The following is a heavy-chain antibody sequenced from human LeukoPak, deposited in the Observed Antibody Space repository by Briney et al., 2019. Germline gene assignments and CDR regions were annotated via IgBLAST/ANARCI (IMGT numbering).Heavy chain of an antibody. CDR1: GFTFSSYA. V-gene: IGHV3-64*01. CDR3: ARDLPDYYDSIGYYYGMDV. D-gene: IGHD3-22*01. Sequence: GGSLRLSCAASGFTFSSYAMHWVRQAPGKGLEYVSAISSNGGSTYYANSVKGRFTISRDNSKNTLYLQMGSLRAEDMAVYYCARDLPDYYDSIGYYYGMDVWGQGTTVTVSS. CDR2: ISSNGGST. J-gene: IGHJ6*02.